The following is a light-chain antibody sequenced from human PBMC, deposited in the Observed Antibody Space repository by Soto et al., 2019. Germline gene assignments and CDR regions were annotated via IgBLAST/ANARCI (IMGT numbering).Light chain of an antibody. J-gene: IGLJ2*01. CDR1: SSDVGAYNS. CDR3: SSYAGATNLV. V-gene: IGLV2-8*01. CDR2: EVN. Sequence: QSVLTRPPSASGSPGQSVTISCTGTSSDVGAYNSVSWYQHYPGKAPKLLIYEVNKRPSGVPDRFSGSKSGNTASLTVSGLQAEDEADYYCSSYAGATNLVFGGGTKLTVL.